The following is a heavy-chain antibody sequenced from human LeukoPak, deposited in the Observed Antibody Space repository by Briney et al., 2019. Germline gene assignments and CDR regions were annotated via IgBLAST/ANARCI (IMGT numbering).Heavy chain of an antibody. D-gene: IGHD3-3*01. J-gene: IGHJ3*02. Sequence: KPGGSLRLSCAASGFTFSSYSMNWVRQAPGKGLEWVSSISSTSSYIYYADSVKGRFTISRDNAKNSLYLQMNSLGAEDTAVYYCSSFPIFGFLDDFDIWGRGTMVTVSS. CDR2: ISSTSSYI. CDR1: GFTFSSYS. V-gene: IGHV3-21*01. CDR3: SSFPIFGFLDDFDI.